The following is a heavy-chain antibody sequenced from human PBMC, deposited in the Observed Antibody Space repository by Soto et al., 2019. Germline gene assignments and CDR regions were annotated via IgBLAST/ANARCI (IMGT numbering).Heavy chain of an antibody. CDR1: GGTFSSYA. J-gene: IGHJ6*02. D-gene: IGHD3-16*02. CDR3: ARDDYDYVWGSYRPSYYYYGMDV. Sequence: QVQLVQSGAEVKKPGSSVKVSCKASGGTFSSYAISWVRQAPGQGLEWMGGIIPIFGTANYAQKFQGTVTITADESTSTAYMELSSLRSEDTAVYYCARDDYDYVWGSYRPSYYYYGMDVWGQGTTVTVSS. CDR2: IIPIFGTA. V-gene: IGHV1-69*12.